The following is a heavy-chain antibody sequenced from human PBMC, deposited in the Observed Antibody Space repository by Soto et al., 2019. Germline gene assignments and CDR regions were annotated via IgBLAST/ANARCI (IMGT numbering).Heavy chain of an antibody. CDR3: ARVSPLRFGDRDYSMDV. CDR1: GGSISSGDYY. D-gene: IGHD3-10*01. V-gene: IGHV4-30-4*01. Sequence: TLSLTCTVSGGSISSGDYYWSWIRQPPGKGLEWIGYIYYSGSTYYNPSLKSRVTISVDTSKNQFSLKLSSVTAADTAVYYCARVSPLRFGDRDYSMDVWGQGTTVTVSS. CDR2: IYYSGST. J-gene: IGHJ6*02.